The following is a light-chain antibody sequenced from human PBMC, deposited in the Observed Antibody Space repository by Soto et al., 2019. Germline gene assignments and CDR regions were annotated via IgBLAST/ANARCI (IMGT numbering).Light chain of an antibody. CDR2: DVS. V-gene: IGLV2-11*01. CDR3: SSYAGSNTDYV. J-gene: IGLJ1*01. Sequence: QSVLTQPRSVSGSPGQSVTISCTGTSSDVGGYNYVSWYQHHPGKAPKVMIYDVSKRPSGVPGRFSGSKSGNTASLTISGLQSEDEADYCCSSYAGSNTDYVFGTGTKVTVL. CDR1: SSDVGGYNY.